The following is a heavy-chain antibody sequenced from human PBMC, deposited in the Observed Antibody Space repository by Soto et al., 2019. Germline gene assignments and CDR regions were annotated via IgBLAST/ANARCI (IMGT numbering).Heavy chain of an antibody. J-gene: IGHJ4*02. CDR3: ARSSSSRGSPIDY. CDR2: ISYDGSNK. D-gene: IGHD6-6*01. Sequence: GGSLRLSCAASGFTFSSYAMHWVRQAPGKGLEWVAVISYDGSNKYYADSVKGRFTISRDNSKNTLYLQMNSLRAEDTAVYYCARSSSSRGSPIDYWGQGTLVTVSS. CDR1: GFTFSSYA. V-gene: IGHV3-30-3*01.